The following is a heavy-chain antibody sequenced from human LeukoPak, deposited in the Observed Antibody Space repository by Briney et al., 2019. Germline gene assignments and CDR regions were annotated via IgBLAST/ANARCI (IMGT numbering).Heavy chain of an antibody. Sequence: SETLSLTCTVSGGSISSYYWSWIRQPAGKGLEWIGRIYTSGSTNYNPSLKSRVTMSVDTSKNQFSLKLSFVTAADTAVYYCAGSSYYDFWSGYYYFDYWGQGTLVTVSS. D-gene: IGHD3-3*01. V-gene: IGHV4-4*07. J-gene: IGHJ4*02. CDR3: AGSSYYDFWSGYYYFDY. CDR2: IYTSGST. CDR1: GGSISSYY.